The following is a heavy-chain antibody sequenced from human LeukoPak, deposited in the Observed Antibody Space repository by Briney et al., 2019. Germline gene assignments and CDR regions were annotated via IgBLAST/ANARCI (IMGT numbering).Heavy chain of an antibody. V-gene: IGHV3-66*01. CDR2: IYSGGST. CDR1: GFTVSSNY. J-gene: IGHJ4*02. CDR3: ARGLRSSGWSLFDY. D-gene: IGHD6-19*01. Sequence: GGSLRLSCAASGFTVSSNYMSWVRQAPGKGLEWVSVIYSGGSTYYADSVKGRFTISGDNSKNTLYLQMNSLRAEDTAVYYCARGLRSSGWSLFDYWGQGTLVTVSS.